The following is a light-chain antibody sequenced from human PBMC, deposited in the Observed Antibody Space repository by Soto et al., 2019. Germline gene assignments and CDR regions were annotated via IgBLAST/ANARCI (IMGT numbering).Light chain of an antibody. V-gene: IGKV3-20*01. Sequence: EILFTQSPGNLSLSPWERATLSCRASQSLSDNIYLAWYQQKPGQAPRLLIHGASNRATGIPDRFSGSGSGTDFTLTISRLEPEDFAVYYCQQYGGSPRTFGQGTKVDIK. J-gene: IGKJ1*01. CDR2: GAS. CDR3: QQYGGSPRT. CDR1: QSLSDNIY.